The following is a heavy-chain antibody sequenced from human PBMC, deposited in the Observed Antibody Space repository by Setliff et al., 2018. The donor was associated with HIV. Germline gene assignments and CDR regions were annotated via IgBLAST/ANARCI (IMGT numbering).Heavy chain of an antibody. Sequence: ASETLSLTCTVSGGSISSSSYYWGWIRQPPGKGLEWIGSIYYSGSTYYNPSLKSRVTISLDTSKNQFSLKLSSLTAADTAVYYCASSSGWYGAAQFDPWGQGTRVTVSS. CDR2: IYYSGST. D-gene: IGHD6-19*01. CDR1: GGSISSSSYY. J-gene: IGHJ5*02. CDR3: ASSSGWYGAAQFDP. V-gene: IGHV4-39*07.